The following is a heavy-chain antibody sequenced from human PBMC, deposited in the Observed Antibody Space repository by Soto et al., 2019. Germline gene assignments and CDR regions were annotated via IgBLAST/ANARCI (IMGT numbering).Heavy chain of an antibody. V-gene: IGHV3-11*01. Sequence: PGGSLRLSCAASGFTFSDYYMSWIRQAPGKGLEWVSYISSSGSTIYYADSVKGRFTISRDNAKNSLYLQMNSLRAEDTAVYYCAREGSPDIVVVPAAMKSGFDYWGQGTLVTVSS. CDR1: GFTFSDYY. CDR2: ISSSGSTI. J-gene: IGHJ4*02. CDR3: AREGSPDIVVVPAAMKSGFDY. D-gene: IGHD2-2*01.